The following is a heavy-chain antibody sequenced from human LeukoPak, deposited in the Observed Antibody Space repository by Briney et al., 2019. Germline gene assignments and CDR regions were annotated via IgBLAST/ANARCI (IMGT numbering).Heavy chain of an antibody. Sequence: PSETLSLTCTVSGDAINSLDLWSWVRQPPGKGLEWIGEIYHSGSTNYNPSLKSRVTISVDKSKNQFSLKLSSVTAADTAVYHCARGVPVAGLDFWGQGTLVTVSS. J-gene: IGHJ4*02. CDR3: ARGVPVAGLDF. V-gene: IGHV4-4*02. D-gene: IGHD6-19*01. CDR2: IYHSGST. CDR1: GDAINSLDL.